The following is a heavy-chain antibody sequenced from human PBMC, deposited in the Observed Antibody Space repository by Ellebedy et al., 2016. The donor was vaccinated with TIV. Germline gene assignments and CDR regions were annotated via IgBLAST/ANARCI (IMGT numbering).Heavy chain of an antibody. CDR2: INHSRST. J-gene: IGHJ5*02. CDR1: GGSFSGYY. Sequence: MPGGSLRPSCAGYGGSFSGYYWSWIRQLPGKGLASIGEINHSRSTNYNPSLKSRVTIAVDTSRNQFSLKLSSVTAADTAVYHCARVGCSSGWYLGGNWFDPWGQGTLVTVSS. D-gene: IGHD6-19*01. CDR3: ARVGCSSGWYLGGNWFDP. V-gene: IGHV4-34*01.